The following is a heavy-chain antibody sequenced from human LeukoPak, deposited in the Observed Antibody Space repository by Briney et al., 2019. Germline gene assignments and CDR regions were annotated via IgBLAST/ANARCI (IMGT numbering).Heavy chain of an antibody. CDR2: IYSGGST. D-gene: IGHD6-19*01. J-gene: IGHJ4*02. CDR1: GFTVSTNY. Sequence: GGSLRLSRAASGFTVSTNYMSWVRQAPGKGLEWVSLIYSGGSTYYTDSVKGRFTISRDNSKNTLFLQMNSLRAEDTAVCYCARGYSSGWYGDCWGQGTLVTVSS. V-gene: IGHV3-53*01. CDR3: ARGYSSGWYGDC.